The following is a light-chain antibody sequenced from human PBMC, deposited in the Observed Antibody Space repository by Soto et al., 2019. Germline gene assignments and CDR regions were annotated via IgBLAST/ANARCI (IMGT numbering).Light chain of an antibody. Sequence: EIVLTQSPGPLSLSPVERATLSCRASQSISSNYLAWYQQKPGQAPRLLIYAASSRATGIPDRFSGSGSGTDFTLTISGLEPADLGVYYCQQRHNWPITFGQGTRLEIK. CDR1: QSISSNY. CDR3: QQRHNWPIT. CDR2: AAS. V-gene: IGKV3D-20*02. J-gene: IGKJ5*01.